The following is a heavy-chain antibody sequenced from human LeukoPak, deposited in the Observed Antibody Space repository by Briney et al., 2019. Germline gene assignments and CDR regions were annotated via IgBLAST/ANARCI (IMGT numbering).Heavy chain of an antibody. CDR2: ITKSGDSS. D-gene: IGHD5-12*01. CDR3: AKDGREWPRSLDY. V-gene: IGHV3-23*01. CDR1: GIIFSSDA. Sequence: GGSLRLSCAASGIIFSSDAMSWVRQAPGKGLEWVSLITKSGDSSYYADSVKGRFTISRDNSKNTVYLQMNSLRAEDTAVYYCAKDGREWPRSLDYWGQGTLVTVSS. J-gene: IGHJ4*02.